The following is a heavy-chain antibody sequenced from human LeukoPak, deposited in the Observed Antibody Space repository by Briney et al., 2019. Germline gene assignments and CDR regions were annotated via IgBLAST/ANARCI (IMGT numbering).Heavy chain of an antibody. CDR2: ISGSGGST. CDR1: GFTFSSYA. D-gene: IGHD3-22*01. V-gene: IGHV3-23*01. CDR3: ATDITMIVVVNTTGPGEIDY. J-gene: IGHJ4*02. Sequence: GGSLRLSCAASGFTFSSYAMSWVRQAPGKGLEWVSAISGSGGSTYYADSVKGRFTISRDNSKNTLYLQMNSLRAEDTAVYYCATDITMIVVVNTTGPGEIDYWGQGTLVTVSS.